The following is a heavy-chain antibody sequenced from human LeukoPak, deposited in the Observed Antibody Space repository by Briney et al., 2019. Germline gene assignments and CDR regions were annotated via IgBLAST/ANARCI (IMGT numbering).Heavy chain of an antibody. CDR1: GFTFSNYW. Sequence: GGSLRLSCAASGFTFSNYWMSWVRQAPGKGLEWVANIKRDGSDKYYVDSVKGRFTISRDNAKNSLYLQMNSLRADDTAIYYCAIDGYDSIWGQGTLVTVSS. CDR2: IKRDGSDK. CDR3: AIDGYDSI. D-gene: IGHD3-22*01. J-gene: IGHJ4*02. V-gene: IGHV3-7*01.